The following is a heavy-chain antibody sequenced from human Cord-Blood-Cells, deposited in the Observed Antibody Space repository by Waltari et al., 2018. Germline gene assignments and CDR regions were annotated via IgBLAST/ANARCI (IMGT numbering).Heavy chain of an antibody. CDR3: ARAETYYDILTGYYDY. CDR2: NNHRVSP. D-gene: IGHD3-9*01. J-gene: IGHJ4*02. CDR1: GGSFLGYS. V-gene: IGHV4-34*01. Sequence: QVQLPQWGAGLFKPSETLSPTCAVYGGSFLGYSWRCTRPHPGKGLEWSGENNHRVSPNYTPSLKSRVTISVDTSKNQFSLKLSSVTAADTAVYYCARAETYYDILTGYYDYWGQGTLVTVSS.